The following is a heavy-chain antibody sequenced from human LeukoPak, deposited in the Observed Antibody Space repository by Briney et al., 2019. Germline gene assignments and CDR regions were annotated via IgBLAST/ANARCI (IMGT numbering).Heavy chain of an antibody. CDR2: IDPSDSYT. J-gene: IGHJ4*02. CDR1: GYSFTTYW. CDR3: ARLYGSGSL. D-gene: IGHD3-10*01. Sequence: GESLKISYTGSGYSFTTYWISWVRQMPGKGLEWMGRIDPSDSYTNYSPSFQGHVTISVDKSISTAYLQWSSLEASDTAMYYCARLYGSGSLWGQGTLVTVSS. V-gene: IGHV5-10-1*01.